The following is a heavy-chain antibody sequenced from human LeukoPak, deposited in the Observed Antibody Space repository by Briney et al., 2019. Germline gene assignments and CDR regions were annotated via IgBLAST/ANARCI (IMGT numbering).Heavy chain of an antibody. Sequence: AETLSLTCTVSGGSISRYYWSWIRQPPGKGLEWIGYIYYSGSTNYNPSLKSRVTISVDTSKNQFSLKLSSVTAADTAVYYCARDAPLLWPAAAGTYAFDIWGQGTMVTVSS. D-gene: IGHD6-13*01. CDR2: IYYSGST. CDR3: ARDAPLLWPAAAGTYAFDI. V-gene: IGHV4-59*01. J-gene: IGHJ3*02. CDR1: GGSISRYY.